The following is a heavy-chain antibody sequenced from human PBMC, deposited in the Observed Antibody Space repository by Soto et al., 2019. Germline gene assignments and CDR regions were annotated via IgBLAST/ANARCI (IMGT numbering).Heavy chain of an antibody. Sequence: EVQLVESGGGLVKPGGSLRLSCAVSGFIISNAWMNWVRQAPGKGLEWVGRIKSKTDGGTTDYAAPLKGRFTFSTDDSKNTLYLQLNSLTTEDTAVYYCTRGWVSTSGYGGGPFAYWGQGTIVAVSS. CDR1: GFIISNAW. V-gene: IGHV3-15*07. D-gene: IGHD6-13*01. CDR2: IKSKTDGGTT. CDR3: TRGWVSTSGYGGGPFAY. J-gene: IGHJ4*02.